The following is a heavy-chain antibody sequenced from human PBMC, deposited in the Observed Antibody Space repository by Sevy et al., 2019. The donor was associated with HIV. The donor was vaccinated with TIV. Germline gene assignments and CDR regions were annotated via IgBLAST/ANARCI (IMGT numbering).Heavy chain of an antibody. CDR3: AKVPWPARSGGRHSFYYYGMDV. Sequence: ASVKVSCKASGGTFSNYAINWVRQAPGQGLEWMGGIIPIFDTVNYAQNFQGRVTITADESTSTAYMELSSLRSEDTAVYFCAKVPWPARSGGRHSFYYYGMDVWGQGTTVTVSS. D-gene: IGHD1-26*01. J-gene: IGHJ6*02. V-gene: IGHV1-69*13. CDR1: GGTFSNYA. CDR2: IIPIFDTV.